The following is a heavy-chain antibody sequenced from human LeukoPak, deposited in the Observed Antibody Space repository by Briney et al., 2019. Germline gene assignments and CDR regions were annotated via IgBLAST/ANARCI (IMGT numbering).Heavy chain of an antibody. CDR1: GGTFSGYA. Sequence: SVKVSCKASGGTFSGYAISWVRQAPGQGLEWRGRIIPILGIANYAQKFQGRVTITADKSTSTAYMELSSLRSEDTAVYYCARVTYYYDSSGLNWFDPWGQGTLVTVSS. D-gene: IGHD3-22*01. CDR3: ARVTYYYDSSGLNWFDP. V-gene: IGHV1-69*04. J-gene: IGHJ5*02. CDR2: IIPILGIA.